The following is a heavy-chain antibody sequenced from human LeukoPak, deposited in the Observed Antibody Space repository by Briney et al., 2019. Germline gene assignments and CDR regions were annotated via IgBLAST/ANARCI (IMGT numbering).Heavy chain of an antibody. J-gene: IGHJ4*02. V-gene: IGHV1-18*01. CDR1: GYAFTSYG. CDR3: ARPIAADYYFDY. CDR2: ISAYNGNT. D-gene: IGHD6-13*01. Sequence: ASVKVSCKASGYAFTSYGISWVRQAPGQGLEWMGWISAYNGNTNYAQKLQGRVTMTTDTSTSTAYMELRSLRSDDTAVYYCARPIAADYYFDYWGQGTLVTVSS.